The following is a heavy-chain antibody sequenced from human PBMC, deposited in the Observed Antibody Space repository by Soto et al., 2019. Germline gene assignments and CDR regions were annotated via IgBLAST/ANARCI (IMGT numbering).Heavy chain of an antibody. J-gene: IGHJ6*02. V-gene: IGHV4-59*01. CDR2: IYYSGST. CDR1: GGSISSYY. D-gene: IGHD1-26*01. CDR3: ARQREDSYDYYGMDV. Sequence: QVQLQESGPGLVKPSETLSLTCSVSGGSISSYYWSWIRQPPGKGLEWIGYIYYSGSTNYNPSLKSRVTISVDTSKNHFSLKLSSVTAADTAVYYCARQREDSYDYYGMDVWGQGTTVTVSS.